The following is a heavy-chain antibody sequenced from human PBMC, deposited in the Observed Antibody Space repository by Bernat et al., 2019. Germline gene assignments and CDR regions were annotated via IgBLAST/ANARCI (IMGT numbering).Heavy chain of an antibody. J-gene: IGHJ3*02. CDR3: ARGGLMANDAFDI. CDR2: INPSGGSS. V-gene: IGHV1-46*01. D-gene: IGHD5-24*01. Sequence: QVQLVQSGAEVKKPGASVKVSCKASGYTFTSYYMHWVRQAPGQGLEWMGVINPSGGSSSYAQKFKGRATMARDTSTTTVYMELSSLRSEDTAVYYCARGGLMANDAFDIWGHGTMVTVS. CDR1: GYTFTSYY.